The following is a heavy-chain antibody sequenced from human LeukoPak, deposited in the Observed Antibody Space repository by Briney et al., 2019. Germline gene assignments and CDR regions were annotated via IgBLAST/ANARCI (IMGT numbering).Heavy chain of an antibody. CDR3: ARDSRGGGPDFDY. D-gene: IGHD3-16*01. CDR2: IHYSGTT. CDR1: GDSINNYY. J-gene: IGHJ4*02. Sequence: SETLSLTCTVSGDSINNYYWAWIRQPPGKGLEWIGYIHYSGTTYFNPSLKSRVTISVDSSRTQFSLKLSSMTAADTAVYYCARDSRGGGPDFDYWGQGTLVTVSS. V-gene: IGHV4-59*01.